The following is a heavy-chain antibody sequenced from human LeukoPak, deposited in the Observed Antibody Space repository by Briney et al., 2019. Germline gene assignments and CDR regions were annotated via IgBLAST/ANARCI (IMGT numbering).Heavy chain of an antibody. CDR2: ISSSGSTI. Sequence: SGGSLRLSCAASGFTFSDYYMSWIRQAPGKGLEWVSYISSSGSTIYYADSVKGRFTISRDNAKNSLYLQMNSLRAEDTAVYYCARDSDSSGAAYAFDIWGQGTMVTVSS. J-gene: IGHJ3*02. CDR3: ARDSDSSGAAYAFDI. D-gene: IGHD3-22*01. CDR1: GFTFSDYY. V-gene: IGHV3-11*01.